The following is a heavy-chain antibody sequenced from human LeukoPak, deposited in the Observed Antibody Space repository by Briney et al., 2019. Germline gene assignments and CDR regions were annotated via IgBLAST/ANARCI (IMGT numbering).Heavy chain of an antibody. CDR1: GFTFSSYS. CDR3: ARPMEGYSGSGSWYFDY. D-gene: IGHD3-10*01. Sequence: GGSLRLSCAASGFTFSSYSMNWVRQAPGKGREWVSSISSSSSYIYYTESVKGRFTISRDNAKNSLYLQMNSLRAEDTAVYYCARPMEGYSGSGSWYFDYWGQGALVTVSS. J-gene: IGHJ4*02. V-gene: IGHV3-21*01. CDR2: ISSSSSYI.